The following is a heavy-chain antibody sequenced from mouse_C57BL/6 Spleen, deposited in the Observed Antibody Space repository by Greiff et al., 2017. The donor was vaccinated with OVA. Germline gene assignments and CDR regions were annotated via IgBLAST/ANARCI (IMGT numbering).Heavy chain of an antibody. D-gene: IGHD1-1*01. Sequence: QVQLQQPGAELVRPGSSVKLSCKASGYTFTSYWMHWVKQRPIQGLEWIGNIDPSDSETHYTQKFKDTATLTVDKSSSTAYMQLSSLTSEDSAVYYCAREGVYYYGSSHYYAMDYWGQGTSVTVSS. V-gene: IGHV1-52*01. CDR3: AREGVYYYGSSHYYAMDY. CDR1: GYTFTSYW. CDR2: IDPSDSET. J-gene: IGHJ4*01.